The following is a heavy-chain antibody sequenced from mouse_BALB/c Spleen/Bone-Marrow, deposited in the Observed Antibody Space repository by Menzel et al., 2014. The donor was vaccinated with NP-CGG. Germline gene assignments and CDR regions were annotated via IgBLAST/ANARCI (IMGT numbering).Heavy chain of an antibody. CDR3: ARRRDYYAMDY. CDR1: GFTFSSYG. J-gene: IGHJ4*01. Sequence: EVKLVESGGDLVKPGGSLKLSCAASGFTFSSYGMSWVRQTPDKRLEWVATISSGGSYTYYPDSVKGRFTISRDNAKNTLYLQRSSLKSEDTAMYYGARRRDYYAMDYWGQGTSVTVSS. CDR2: ISSGGSYT. V-gene: IGHV5-6*02.